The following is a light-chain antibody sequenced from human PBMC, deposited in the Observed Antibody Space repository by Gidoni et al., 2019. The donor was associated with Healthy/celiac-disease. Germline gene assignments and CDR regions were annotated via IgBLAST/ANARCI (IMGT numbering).Light chain of an antibody. CDR1: SSNIGAGYD. CDR2: GNS. J-gene: IGLJ2*01. Sequence: QSVLTQPPSESEAPGQRVTISCTGSSSNIGAGYDVHWYQQLPETAPKLLIYGNSNRPSGVPDRFSGSKSGTSASLAITGLQAEDEADYYCQSYDSSLSGSVFGGGTKLTVL. CDR3: QSYDSSLSGSV. V-gene: IGLV1-40*01.